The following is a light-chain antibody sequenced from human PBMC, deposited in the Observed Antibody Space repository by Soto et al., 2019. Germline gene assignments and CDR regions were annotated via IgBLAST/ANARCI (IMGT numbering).Light chain of an antibody. CDR2: GAS. V-gene: IGKV3-15*01. CDR3: QQYNNWPPWT. J-gene: IGKJ1*01. Sequence: IVMTQSPATLSVSPGARATLSCRASQSVSSNLAWYQRRPGQAPRLLIYGASTRATGIPARFSGSGSETEFTLTISSLQSEDFAVYYCQQYNNWPPWTFGQGTKVE. CDR1: QSVSSN.